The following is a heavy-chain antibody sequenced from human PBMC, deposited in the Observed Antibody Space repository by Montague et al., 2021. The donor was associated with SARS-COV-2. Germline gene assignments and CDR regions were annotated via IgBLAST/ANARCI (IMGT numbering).Heavy chain of an antibody. D-gene: IGHD6-6*01. CDR3: ASSNFFAC. V-gene: IGHV3-23*01. CDR2: IDPAGGAT. Sequence: SLSLSCAASGFTFSKFGMNWVRQAPGKGLEWVSTIDPAGGATYYADSVRGRFAISRDNSKNILSLQMDSLTADDTAVYYCASSNFFACWGQGTLITVSS. J-gene: IGHJ4*02. CDR1: GFTFSKFG.